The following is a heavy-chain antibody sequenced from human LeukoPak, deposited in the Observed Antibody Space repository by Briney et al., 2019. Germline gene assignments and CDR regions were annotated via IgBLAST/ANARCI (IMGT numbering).Heavy chain of an antibody. CDR2: ISGSGGST. V-gene: IGHV3-23*01. Sequence: GGSLRLSCAAPGFTFSSYAMSWVRQAPGKGLEWVSAISGSGGSTYYADSVKGRFTISRDNSKNTLYLQMNSLRAEDTAVYYCAKDPPIYDSSGYYTRFDYWGQGTLVTVSS. J-gene: IGHJ4*02. D-gene: IGHD3-22*01. CDR3: AKDPPIYDSSGYYTRFDY. CDR1: GFTFSSYA.